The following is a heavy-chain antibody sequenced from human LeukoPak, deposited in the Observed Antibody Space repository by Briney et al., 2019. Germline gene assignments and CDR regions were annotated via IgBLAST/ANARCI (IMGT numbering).Heavy chain of an antibody. CDR1: GGSISSYY. D-gene: IGHD3-10*01. CDR3: ARDTYYYGSGSYYFDY. V-gene: IGHV4-4*07. Sequence: SETLSLTCTVSGGSISSYYWSWIRQPAGKGLEWIGRIYTSGSTNYNPSLKSRVTMSVDTSKNQFSLKLSSVTAADTAVYYCARDTYYYGSGSYYFDYWGQGTLVTVSS. CDR2: IYTSGST. J-gene: IGHJ4*02.